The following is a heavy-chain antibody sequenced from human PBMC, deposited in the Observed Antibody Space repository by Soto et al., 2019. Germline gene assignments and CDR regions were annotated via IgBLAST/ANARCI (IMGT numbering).Heavy chain of an antibody. Sequence: QVQLVQSGAEVKKPGASVKVSCKASGYTFSSYGISWVRQAPGQGLEWMGWISAFNGNTNYSQNFQGRVTVTTDTSASTGYMELRSLKSDDTAVYYCARRLGAPMVTTGWGGMDVWGQGTTVTVSS. V-gene: IGHV1-18*01. CDR2: ISAFNGNT. D-gene: IGHD4-17*01. J-gene: IGHJ6*02. CDR3: ARRLGAPMVTTGWGGMDV. CDR1: GYTFSSYG.